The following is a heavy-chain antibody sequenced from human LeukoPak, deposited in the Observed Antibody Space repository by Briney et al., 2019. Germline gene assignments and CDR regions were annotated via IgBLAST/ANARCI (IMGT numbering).Heavy chain of an antibody. CDR3: ASGAPSLPSGY. J-gene: IGHJ4*02. Sequence: ASVKVSCKASGYTFTSYDINWVRQATGQGLEWMGWISAYNGNTNYAQKLQGRVTMTTDTSTSTAYMELRSLRSDDTAVYYCASGAPSLPSGYWGQGTLVTVSS. CDR2: ISAYNGNT. CDR1: GYTFTSYD. V-gene: IGHV1-18*01. D-gene: IGHD1-26*01.